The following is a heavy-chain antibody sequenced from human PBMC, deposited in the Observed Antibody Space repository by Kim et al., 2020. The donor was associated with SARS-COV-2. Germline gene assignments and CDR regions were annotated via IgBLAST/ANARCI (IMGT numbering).Heavy chain of an antibody. CDR2: IYYSGST. Sequence: SETLSLTCTVSGGSISSGDYYWSWIRQPPGKGLEWIGYIYYSGSTYYHPSLKSRVTISVDTSKNQFSLKLSSVTAADTAVYYCARVAMVRGVPEFDYWGQGTLVTVSS. D-gene: IGHD3-10*01. CDR3: ARVAMVRGVPEFDY. J-gene: IGHJ4*02. CDR1: GGSISSGDYY. V-gene: IGHV4-30-4*01.